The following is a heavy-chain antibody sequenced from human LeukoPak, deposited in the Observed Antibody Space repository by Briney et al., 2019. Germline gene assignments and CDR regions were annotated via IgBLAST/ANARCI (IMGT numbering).Heavy chain of an antibody. Sequence: ASVKVSCKASGYTFTGYYMHWVRQAPGQGLEWMGWMNPNSGNTGYAQKFQGRVTMTRNTSITTAYMELSSLRSEDTAVYYCARRSGTAMTTTFDYWGQGTLVTVSS. CDR1: GYTFTGYY. CDR2: MNPNSGNT. D-gene: IGHD4-17*01. V-gene: IGHV1-8*02. J-gene: IGHJ4*02. CDR3: ARRSGTAMTTTFDY.